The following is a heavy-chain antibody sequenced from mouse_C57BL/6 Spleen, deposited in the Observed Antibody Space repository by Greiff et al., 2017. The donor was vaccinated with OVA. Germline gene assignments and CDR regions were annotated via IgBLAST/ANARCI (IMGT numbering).Heavy chain of an antibody. CDR2: IYPGSGST. J-gene: IGHJ1*03. V-gene: IGHV1-55*01. D-gene: IGHD2-4*01. CDR1: GYTFTSYW. CDR3: ARGGDYDWYFDV. Sequence: QVQLQQPGAELVKPGASVKLSCKASGYTFTSYWITWVKQRPGQGLEWIGDIYPGSGSTNYNEKFKGKATLTVDTSSSTAYMQLSSLTSEDSAVYYCARGGDYDWYFDVWGTGTTVTVSS.